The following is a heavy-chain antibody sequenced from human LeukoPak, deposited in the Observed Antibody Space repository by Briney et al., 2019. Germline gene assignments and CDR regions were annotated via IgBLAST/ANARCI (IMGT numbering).Heavy chain of an antibody. J-gene: IGHJ1*01. Sequence: ASVKVSCKASGYTFNSYGISWVRHAPGQGLEGMGWISAYNDNTNYAQKFQGRVTMTEDTSTDTAYMELSSVRSEDTAVYFCATGSEYYYDSSGYHRHFQHWGQGTRVTVSS. D-gene: IGHD3-22*01. CDR3: ATGSEYYYDSSGYHRHFQH. V-gene: IGHV1-18*01. CDR1: GYTFNSYG. CDR2: ISAYNDNT.